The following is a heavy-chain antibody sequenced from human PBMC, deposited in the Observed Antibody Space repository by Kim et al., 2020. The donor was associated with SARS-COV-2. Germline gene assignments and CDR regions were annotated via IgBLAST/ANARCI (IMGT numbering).Heavy chain of an antibody. D-gene: IGHD2-15*01. V-gene: IGHV3-7*01. J-gene: IGHJ4*02. CDR2: IKEDAEVR. CDR3: ARDDGNRVVDY. CDR1: GFTFSSTW. Sequence: GGSLRLSFRASGFTFSSTWMSWVRQAPGKGLEWVANIKEDAEVRYYVDSVKGLFTIYIDNEKNSLYLQMGSLRVEDTAVYYCARDDGNRVVDYWGQGTLVTVS.